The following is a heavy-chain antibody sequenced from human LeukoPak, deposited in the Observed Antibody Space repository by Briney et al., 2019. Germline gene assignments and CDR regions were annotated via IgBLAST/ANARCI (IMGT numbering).Heavy chain of an antibody. CDR1: GFTFSSYW. D-gene: IGHD1-26*01. CDR3: ARDGGYSAFDY. J-gene: IGHJ4*02. CDR2: IKEDGGRE. Sequence: GSLRLSCAASGFTFSSYWMNWVRQAPGKGLEFVANIKEDGGRENFASSVKGRFTISRNNAKDSLYLQMNNLRVEDTAVYYCARDGGYSAFDYWGQGALVTVSS. V-gene: IGHV3-7*01.